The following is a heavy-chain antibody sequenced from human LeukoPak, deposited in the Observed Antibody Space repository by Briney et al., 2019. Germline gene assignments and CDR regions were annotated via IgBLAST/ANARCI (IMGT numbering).Heavy chain of an antibody. V-gene: IGHV3-48*02. D-gene: IGHD2/OR15-2a*01. CDR2: ISGSSKTI. J-gene: IGHJ4*01. CDR1: GFTFSHFS. CDR3: ARDSGNYIDY. Sequence: GGSLRLSCTASGFTFSHFSMNWVRLAPGKGLQWVSFISGSSKTIYYGDSVKGRFTISRDNARNSLYLQMNGLRDEDAALYFCARDSGNYIDYWGQGTQVVVSS.